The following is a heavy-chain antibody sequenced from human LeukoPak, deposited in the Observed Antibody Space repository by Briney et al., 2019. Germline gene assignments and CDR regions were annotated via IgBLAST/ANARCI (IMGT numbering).Heavy chain of an antibody. Sequence: GASVKVSCKASGYTFTNYALNWVRQAPGQGLEWMGWINTNTGNPIYAQGFTGRFVFSLDTSVSTAYLQITNLKAEDTAVYYCARDGIRAAYNWFDPWGQGTLVTVSS. CDR3: ARDGIRAAYNWFDP. CDR2: INTNTGNP. D-gene: IGHD1-26*01. V-gene: IGHV7-4-1*02. CDR1: GYTFTNYA. J-gene: IGHJ5*02.